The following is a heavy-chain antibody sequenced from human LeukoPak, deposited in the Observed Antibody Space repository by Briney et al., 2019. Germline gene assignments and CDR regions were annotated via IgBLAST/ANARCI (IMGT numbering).Heavy chain of an antibody. V-gene: IGHV4-61*02. CDR3: ARHALLYCSGGSCYSSYFDY. CDR1: GGSISSGNYY. Sequence: SQTLSLTCTVSGGSISSGNYYWSWIRQPAGKGLESIGRIYTSGSTNYNPSLKSRVTISVDTSKNQFSLKLSSVTAADTAVYYCARHALLYCSGGSCYSSYFDYWGQGTLVTVSS. D-gene: IGHD2-15*01. CDR2: IYTSGST. J-gene: IGHJ4*02.